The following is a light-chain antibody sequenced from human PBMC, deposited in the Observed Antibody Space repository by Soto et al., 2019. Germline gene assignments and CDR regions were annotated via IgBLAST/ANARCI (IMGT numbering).Light chain of an antibody. J-gene: IGLJ1*01. Sequence: QSALTQPRSVSGSPGQSVIISCTGTSSDVGGYNYVSWYQQHPGKAPKLMLYDVANRPSGVPDRFSGSKSGNTASPTISGLQTEDEADYYCCSYAGSFYVFGTGTKVTVL. CDR2: DVA. CDR1: SSDVGGYNY. CDR3: CSYAGSFYV. V-gene: IGLV2-11*01.